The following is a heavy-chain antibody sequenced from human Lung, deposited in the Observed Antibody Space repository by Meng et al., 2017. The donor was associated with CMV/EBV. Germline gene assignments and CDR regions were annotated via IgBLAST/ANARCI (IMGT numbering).Heavy chain of an antibody. CDR3: AKRGDSSGTYAMDF. V-gene: IGHV3-30*02. CDR1: GLTLSSYA. J-gene: IGHJ6*02. D-gene: IGHD3-22*01. Sequence: GGSMSLXXAASGLTLSSYAMHWVSQAPGKGLEWVANIRFEGTNKYHADSVKGRFTISRDNSKNTLYLQMNSLRAEDTAVYYCAKRGDSSGTYAMDFWGQGTXVTVSS. CDR2: IRFEGTNK.